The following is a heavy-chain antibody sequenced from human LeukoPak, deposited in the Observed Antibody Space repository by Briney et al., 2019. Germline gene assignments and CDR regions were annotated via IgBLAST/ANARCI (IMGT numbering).Heavy chain of an antibody. CDR2: ISPNNGDI. CDR3: ARAPPGMTMGPGDY. CDR1: GYTFGSYG. Sequence: ASVKVSCKASGYTFGSYGVTWVRQAPGQGLEWMGWISPNNGDIVYAQKFQGRVTLTIETSTTTASMEVRSLRSDDTAMYYCARAPPGMTMGPGDYWGQGTLVIISS. D-gene: IGHD6-13*01. V-gene: IGHV1-18*01. J-gene: IGHJ4*02.